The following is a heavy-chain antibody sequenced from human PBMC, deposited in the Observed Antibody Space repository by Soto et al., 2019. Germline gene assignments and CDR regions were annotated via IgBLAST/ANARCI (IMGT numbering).Heavy chain of an antibody. CDR1: GISISSGCYY. D-gene: IGHD5-18*01. V-gene: IGHV4-31*11. CDR3: ARSGYSYGPNPLLY. J-gene: IGHJ4*02. Sequence: TLSVTCAVYGISISSGCYYWSSIRQHPGKRLEWIGYIYYSGSTYYNPSLKSRVTRSVDTSKNQFSLKLSSVTAADTAVYYCARSGYSYGPNPLLYWGQGTLVTVS. CDR2: IYYSGST.